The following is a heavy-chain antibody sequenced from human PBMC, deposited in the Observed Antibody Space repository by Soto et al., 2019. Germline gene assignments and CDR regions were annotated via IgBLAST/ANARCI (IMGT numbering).Heavy chain of an antibody. D-gene: IGHD2-15*01. V-gene: IGHV1-2*04. J-gene: IGHJ4*02. Sequence: GASVEVSCAASGYTITGYYMHWVRQEPGQGLEWMGWINPNSGGTNYAQKFQGWVTMTRDTSISTAYMELSRLRSDDTAVYYCARGPNLYLYYFDYWGQGTLVTVSS. CDR3: ARGPNLYLYYFDY. CDR1: GYTITGYY. CDR2: INPNSGGT.